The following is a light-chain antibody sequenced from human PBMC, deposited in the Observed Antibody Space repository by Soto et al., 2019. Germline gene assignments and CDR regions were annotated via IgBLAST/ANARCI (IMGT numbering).Light chain of an antibody. J-gene: IGKJ1*01. CDR1: QSVSSSY. CDR2: GAS. V-gene: IGKV3-20*01. Sequence: EVRLTQSPGTLSLSPGERATLSCRASQSVSSSYLAWYQQKPGQAPRLLIYGASSRATGIPDRFSGSGSGTDFTLTISRLEPEDFAVYYCQQYDSSRTFGQGTKVDIK. CDR3: QQYDSSRT.